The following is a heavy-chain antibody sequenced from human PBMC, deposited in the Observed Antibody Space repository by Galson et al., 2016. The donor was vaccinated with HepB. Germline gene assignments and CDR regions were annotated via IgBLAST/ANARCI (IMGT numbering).Heavy chain of an antibody. V-gene: IGHV4-34*01. J-gene: IGHJ6*02. CDR3: ARVGPLNGFWSGYRYEYAMDI. Sequence: ETLSLTCDVSGVSSIGYYWNWIRQSPGKGLQWIGEVTHSGSTNSNPSLKSRVTMSLDTSKKQFSLKLTSVTAADTAVYYCARVGPLNGFWSGYRYEYAMDIWGQGTTVTVSS. CDR1: GVSSIGYY. D-gene: IGHD3-3*01. CDR2: VTHSGST.